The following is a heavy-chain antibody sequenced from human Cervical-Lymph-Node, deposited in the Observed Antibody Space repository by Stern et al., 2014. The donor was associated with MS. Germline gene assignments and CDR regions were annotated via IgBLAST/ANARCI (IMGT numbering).Heavy chain of an antibody. V-gene: IGHV1-3*01. CDR3: ARTTYSSGWYYFDY. CDR1: GYTFTSYA. CDR2: INAGNGNT. J-gene: IGHJ4*02. D-gene: IGHD6-19*01. Sequence: VQLVESGAEVKKPGASVKVSCKASGYTFTSYAMHWVRQAPGQRLEWMGWINAGNGNTKYSQKFQGRVTITRDTSASTAYMELSSLRSEDTAVYYCARTTYSSGWYYFDYWGQGTLVTVSS.